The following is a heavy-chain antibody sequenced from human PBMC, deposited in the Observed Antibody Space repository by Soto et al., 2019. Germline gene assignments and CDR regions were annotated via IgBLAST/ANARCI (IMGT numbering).Heavy chain of an antibody. D-gene: IGHD3-22*01. CDR2: IWYDGSNK. CDR3: ARDLLYYYDSSGIFDY. V-gene: IGHV3-33*01. CDR1: GFTFSSYG. J-gene: IGHJ4*02. Sequence: QVQLEESGGGVVQPGRSLRLSCAASGFTFSSYGMHWVRQAPGKGLEWVAVIWYDGSNKYYADSVKGRFTISRDNSKNTLYLQMNSLRAEDTAVYYCARDLLYYYDSSGIFDYWGQGTLVTVSS.